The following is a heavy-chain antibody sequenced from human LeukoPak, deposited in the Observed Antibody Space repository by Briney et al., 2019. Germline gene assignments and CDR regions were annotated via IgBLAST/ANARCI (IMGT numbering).Heavy chain of an antibody. CDR2: ISAYNGNT. D-gene: IGHD3-22*01. CDR1: GYTFTSYA. V-gene: IGHV1-18*01. Sequence: ASVKVSRKASGYTFTSYAMHWVRQAPGQRLEWMGWISAYNGNTNYAQKLQGRVTMTTDTSTSTAYMELRSLRSDDTAVYYCARDSPHYYDSSKGDYWGQGTLVTVSS. CDR3: ARDSPHYYDSSKGDY. J-gene: IGHJ4*02.